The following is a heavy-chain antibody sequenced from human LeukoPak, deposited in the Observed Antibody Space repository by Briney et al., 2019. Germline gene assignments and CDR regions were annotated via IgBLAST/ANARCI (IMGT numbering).Heavy chain of an antibody. J-gene: IGHJ6*02. V-gene: IGHV1-69*04. Sequence: ASVKVSCKASGGTFSSYAISWVRQDPGQGLEWMGRIIPILGIANYAQKFQGRVTITADKSTSTAYMELSSLRSEDTAVYYCARSVHSRSWSARSYYYGMDVWGQGTTVTVSS. CDR3: ARSVHSRSWSARSYYYGMDV. CDR1: GGTFSSYA. CDR2: IIPILGIA. D-gene: IGHD6-13*01.